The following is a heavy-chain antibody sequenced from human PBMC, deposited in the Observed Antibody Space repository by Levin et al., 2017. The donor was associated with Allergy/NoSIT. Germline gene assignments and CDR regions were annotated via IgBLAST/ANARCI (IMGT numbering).Heavy chain of an antibody. J-gene: IGHJ4*02. V-gene: IGHV3-15*01. Sequence: PGGSLRLSCAVSGVTVSDAWMSWVRQAPGKGLEWVGLFKAKTDGGTTHYAAPVNGRFTISRDDSENTLYLEMNSLKSEDTGIYYCTTRLCFGDELGDYWGRGTQVTVSS. CDR3: TTRLCFGDELGDY. CDR1: GVTVSDAW. D-gene: IGHD3-10*01. CDR2: FKAKTDGGTT.